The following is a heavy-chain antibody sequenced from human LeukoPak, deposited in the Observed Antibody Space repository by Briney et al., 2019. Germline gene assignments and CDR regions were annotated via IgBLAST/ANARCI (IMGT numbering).Heavy chain of an antibody. CDR1: GFIFGNYA. J-gene: IGHJ4*02. Sequence: GGSLRLSCAASGFIFGNYAMTWVRQAPGKGLEWVSSSGSTLDYAESVKGRFTISRDNSKNTLYLQMNRLSDVDTAIYYCTRDSSYGDYSTAFDYWGQGTLVTVSS. CDR2: SGSTL. V-gene: IGHV3-23*01. CDR3: TRDSSYGDYSTAFDY. D-gene: IGHD4-17*01.